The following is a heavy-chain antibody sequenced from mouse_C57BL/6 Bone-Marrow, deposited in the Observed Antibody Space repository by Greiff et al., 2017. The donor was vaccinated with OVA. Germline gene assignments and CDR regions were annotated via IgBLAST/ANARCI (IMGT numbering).Heavy chain of an antibody. Sequence: EVKLVESVGGLVKPGGSLKLSCAASGFTFSDYGMHWVRQAPEKGLEWVAYISSGSSTIYYADTVKGRFTISRDNAKNTLFLQMTSLRSEDTAMYYCARTRGVPFADWGQGTLVTVSA. V-gene: IGHV5-17*01. CDR3: ARTRGVPFAD. CDR1: GFTFSDYG. CDR2: ISSGSSTI. J-gene: IGHJ3*01.